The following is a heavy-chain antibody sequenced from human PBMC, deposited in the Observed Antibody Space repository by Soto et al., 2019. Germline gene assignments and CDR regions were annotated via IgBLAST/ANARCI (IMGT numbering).Heavy chain of an antibody. D-gene: IGHD3-22*01. V-gene: IGHV3-23*01. Sequence: GGSLRLSCAASGFTFSSYAMSWVRQAPGKGLEWVSAISGSGGRTYYADSVKGRFNISRDNSKNTLYLQMNSLRAEDTAVYYCAKGDITMIVVVSAFDIWGQGTMVTVSS. CDR1: GFTFSSYA. CDR3: AKGDITMIVVVSAFDI. CDR2: ISGSGGRT. J-gene: IGHJ3*02.